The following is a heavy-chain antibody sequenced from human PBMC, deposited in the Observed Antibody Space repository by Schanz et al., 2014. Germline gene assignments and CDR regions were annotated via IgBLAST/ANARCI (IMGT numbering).Heavy chain of an antibody. CDR3: VKGGTNTLDS. J-gene: IGHJ4*02. CDR1: RFTFNAYD. CDR2: ISHDGSNK. Sequence: QVQLVESGGGVVQPGTSLRLSCAASRFTFNAYDMYWIRQAPGKGLEWVALISHDGSNKNSADSVKGRFTISRDNSKNTLYLQMNSLRGDDTAIYYCVKGGTNTLDSWGQGTLVTVSS. V-gene: IGHV3-30*18.